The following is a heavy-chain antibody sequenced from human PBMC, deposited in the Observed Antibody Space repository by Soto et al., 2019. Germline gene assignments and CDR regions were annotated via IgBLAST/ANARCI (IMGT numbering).Heavy chain of an antibody. CDR3: ARDTSPHDYDFWSGPDPYYYGMDV. Sequence: PSETLSLTCAVSGYSISSGYYWGWIRQPPGKGLEWIGSIYHSGSTYYNPSLKSRVTISVDTSKNQFSLKLSSVTAADTAVYYCARDTSPHDYDFWSGPDPYYYGMDVWGQGTTVTVSS. CDR1: GYSISSGYY. J-gene: IGHJ6*02. V-gene: IGHV4-38-2*02. D-gene: IGHD3-3*01. CDR2: IYHSGST.